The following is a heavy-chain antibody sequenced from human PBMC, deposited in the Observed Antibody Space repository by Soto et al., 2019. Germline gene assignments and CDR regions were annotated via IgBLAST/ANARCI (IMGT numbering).Heavy chain of an antibody. CDR2: ISYDGSNI. CDR1: GFSFRSYA. D-gene: IGHD3-22*01. V-gene: IGHV3-30*18. J-gene: IGHJ5*02. CDR3: AKSGYDGSGSYLGSAS. Sequence: QVQLVESGGGVVQPGMSMRLACAASGFSFRSYAIHWVRQAPGKGLEWVAVISYDGSNIYYADSVKGRVTISRDNSTNTLYLQMKSLTVDDTAVYYCAKSGYDGSGSYLGSASWGQGTLVSVSS.